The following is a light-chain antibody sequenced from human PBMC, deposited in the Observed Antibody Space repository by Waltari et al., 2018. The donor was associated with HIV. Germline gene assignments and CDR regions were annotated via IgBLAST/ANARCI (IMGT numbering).Light chain of an antibody. CDR3: QRYGRSRT. CDR1: QSVSSTS. CDR2: SAS. Sequence: IVLPQSPGTLSLSPGEKATLSCRASQSVSSTSLAWYQQKPGQSPRLLIYSASTRANGIPDRFSGSGSGTDFSLTISRLEPEDFAVYYCQRYGRSRTFGQGTKVEIK. V-gene: IGKV3-20*01. J-gene: IGKJ1*01.